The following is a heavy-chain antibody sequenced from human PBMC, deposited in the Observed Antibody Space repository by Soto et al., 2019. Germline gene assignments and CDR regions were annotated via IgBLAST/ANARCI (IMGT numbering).Heavy chain of an antibody. CDR3: AADPVHYGSGSLHFDI. D-gene: IGHD3-10*01. CDR2: IVVGSGNT. J-gene: IGHJ3*02. V-gene: IGHV1-58*02. Sequence: SVKVSCKASGFTFTSSAMQWVRQARGQRLEWIGWIVVGSGNTNYAQKFQERVTITRDMSTSTAYMELSSLRSEDTAVYYCAADPVHYGSGSLHFDIWGQGTMVTVSS. CDR1: GFTFTSSA.